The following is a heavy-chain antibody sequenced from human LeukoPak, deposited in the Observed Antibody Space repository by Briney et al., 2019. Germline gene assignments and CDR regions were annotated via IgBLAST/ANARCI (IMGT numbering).Heavy chain of an antibody. CDR3: AKGHSGSWYYFDY. Sequence: PGGSLRLSCAASGFTFSSYGMHWVRQAPGKGLEWVAVISYDGSNKYYADSVKGRFTISRDNSKNTLYLQMNSLRAEDTAVYYCAKGHSGSWYYFDYWGQGTLVTVSS. CDR1: GFTFSSYG. D-gene: IGHD6-13*01. CDR2: ISYDGSNK. J-gene: IGHJ4*02. V-gene: IGHV3-30*18.